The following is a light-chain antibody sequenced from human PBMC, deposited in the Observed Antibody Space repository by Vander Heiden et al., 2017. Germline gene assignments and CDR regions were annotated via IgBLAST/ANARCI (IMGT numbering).Light chain of an antibody. CDR2: GIS. J-gene: IGKJ2*01. CDR1: RSVTNN. CDR3: QQYDNWPKT. Sequence: VLTQSPATLSVSPGERATLSCRASRSVTNNLAWYQQRHGQSPRLLIDGISTRATGTPPRFSGSGDGRDFTLTISSLQSEDVAVYYCQQYDNWPKTFGQGTKVEIK. V-gene: IGKV3-15*01.